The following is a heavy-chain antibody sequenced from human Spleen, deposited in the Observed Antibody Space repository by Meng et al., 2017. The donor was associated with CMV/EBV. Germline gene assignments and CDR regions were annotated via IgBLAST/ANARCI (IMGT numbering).Heavy chain of an antibody. J-gene: IGHJ4*02. V-gene: IGHV3-21*04. CDR2: ISSSSSYI. D-gene: IGHD3-3*01. CDR1: GFTFSSYS. Sequence: GESLKISCAASGFTFSSYSMNWVRQAPGKGLEWVSSISSSSSYIYYADSVKGRFTISRDNAKNSLYLQINNLRIEDTALYYCAKDAGIFGVAHLDYWGQGTQVTVSS. CDR3: AKDAGIFGVAHLDY.